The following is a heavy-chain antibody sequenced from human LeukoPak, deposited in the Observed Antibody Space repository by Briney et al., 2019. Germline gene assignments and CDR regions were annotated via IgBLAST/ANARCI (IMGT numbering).Heavy chain of an antibody. CDR2: ISGSGGTT. J-gene: IGHJ4*02. CDR3: AKLHNLNCDY. Sequence: GGSLRLSCAASGFTFSDYAMSWVRQAPGTGLEWVSTISGSGGTTYYADSVKGRFTISRDNSKNTLYLQMNSLRPEDTAVYYCAKLHNLNCDYWGLGTLATVSS. V-gene: IGHV3-23*01. CDR1: GFTFSDYA. D-gene: IGHD1-14*01.